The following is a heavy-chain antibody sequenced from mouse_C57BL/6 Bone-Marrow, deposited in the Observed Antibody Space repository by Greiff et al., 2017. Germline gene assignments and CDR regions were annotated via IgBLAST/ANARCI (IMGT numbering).Heavy chain of an antibody. CDR3: ARWGDSNYESYWYFDV. CDR1: GYTFTSYW. D-gene: IGHD2-5*01. Sequence: QVQLQQPGAELVKPGASVKLSCKASGYTFTSYWMHWVKQRPGQGLEWIGMIHPNSGSTNYNEKFKSKATLTVDKSSSTAYMQLSSLTSEDSAVYYCARWGDSNYESYWYFDVWGTGTTVTVSS. CDR2: IHPNSGST. V-gene: IGHV1-64*01. J-gene: IGHJ1*03.